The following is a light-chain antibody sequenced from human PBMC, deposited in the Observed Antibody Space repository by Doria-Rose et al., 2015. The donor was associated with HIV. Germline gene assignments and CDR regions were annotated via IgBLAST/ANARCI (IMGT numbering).Light chain of an antibody. CDR2: DAS. J-gene: IGKJ3*01. V-gene: IGKV3-11*01. CDR1: QSVSSY. Sequence: TQSPATLSLSPWERVPLSCRASQSVSSYLAWYQQKPGQAPRLLIYDASNRATGIPARFSGSGSGTDFTLTISSLEPEDFAVYYCQQRSNWPPLFGPGTKVAIK. CDR3: QQRSNWPPL.